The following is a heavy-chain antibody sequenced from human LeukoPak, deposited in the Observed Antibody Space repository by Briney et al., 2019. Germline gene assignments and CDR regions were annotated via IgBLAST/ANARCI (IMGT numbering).Heavy chain of an antibody. CDR1: GGSISSGDYY. J-gene: IGHJ4*02. Sequence: SETLSLTCTVSGGSISSGDYYWSWIRQPPGKGLEWIGYIYHSGNTYYNPSLKSRLTISVDTPRNQFSLQLRSVTAADTAVYYCARGGTRITIVGVVINDFDYWGQGTLVTVSS. CDR3: ARGGTRITIVGVVINDFDY. D-gene: IGHD3-3*01. CDR2: IYHSGNT. V-gene: IGHV4-30-4*08.